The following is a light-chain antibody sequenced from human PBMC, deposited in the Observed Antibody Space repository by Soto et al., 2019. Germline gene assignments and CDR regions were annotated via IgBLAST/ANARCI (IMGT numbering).Light chain of an antibody. V-gene: IGLV2-14*03. Sequence: QSALTQPASASGSPGQSITISCTGAISDVGGYNYVSWYQHHPGKSPQLMIYDVSNRPSGVSNRFSGSKSGNTASLTISGLQAEDEADYYCSSYSTTSTLVFGTGTKVTVL. CDR3: SSYSTTSTLV. J-gene: IGLJ1*01. CDR1: ISDVGGYNY. CDR2: DVS.